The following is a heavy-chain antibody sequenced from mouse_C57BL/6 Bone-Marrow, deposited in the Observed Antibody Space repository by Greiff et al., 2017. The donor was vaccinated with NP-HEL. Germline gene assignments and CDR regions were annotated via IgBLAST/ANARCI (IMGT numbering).Heavy chain of an antibody. CDR3: ARSGGDSNFYPWFDY. J-gene: IGHJ3*01. CDR2: INPGSGGT. CDR1: GYAFTNYL. D-gene: IGHD2-5*01. V-gene: IGHV1-54*01. Sequence: QVQLKESGAELVRPGTSVKVSCKASGYAFTNYLIEWVKQRPGQGLEWIGVINPGSGGTNYNEKFKGKATLTADKSSSTAYMQVSSLTSEDSAVYSCARSGGDSNFYPWFDYWGQGTLVTVSA.